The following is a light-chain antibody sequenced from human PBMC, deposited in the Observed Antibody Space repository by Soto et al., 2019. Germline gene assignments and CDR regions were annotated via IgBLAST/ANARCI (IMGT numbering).Light chain of an antibody. CDR2: KAS. V-gene: IGKV1-5*03. J-gene: IGKJ1*01. Sequence: DIQMTQSPSTLSASVGDRVTITCRASQSISSWLAWYQQKPGKAPKLLIYKASSLESGVPSRFSGSGSGTEFTLTINSLQPDDFATYYCQHYNSYSEAFGQGTKV. CDR3: QHYNSYSEA. CDR1: QSISSW.